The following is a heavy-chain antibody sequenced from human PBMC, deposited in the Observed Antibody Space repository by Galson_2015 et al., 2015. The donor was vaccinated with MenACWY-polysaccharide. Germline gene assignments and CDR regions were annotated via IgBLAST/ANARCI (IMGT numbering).Heavy chain of an antibody. V-gene: IGHV1-8*01. J-gene: IGHJ4*02. CDR2: MNPNSGNT. CDR3: TRIIARKHTFVAS. Sequence: SVKVSCKASGYTFSSYDINWVRQASGQGLEWMGWMNPNSGNTGYAQKFQGRVAMTRDTATSTAYMELRMLRYDDTAVYYCTRIIARKHTFVASGGQGSHVSVST. CDR1: GYTFSSYD. D-gene: IGHD3-3*02.